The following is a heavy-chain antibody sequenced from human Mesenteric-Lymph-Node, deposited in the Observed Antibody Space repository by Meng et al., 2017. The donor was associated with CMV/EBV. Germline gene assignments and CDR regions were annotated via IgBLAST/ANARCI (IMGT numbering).Heavy chain of an antibody. CDR1: GGSISSSNSY. V-gene: IGHV4-39*07. J-gene: IGHJ6*02. D-gene: IGHD3-22*01. CDR2: IYYSGST. CDR3: ARGLWYYDSSGYIYYYCGMDV. Sequence: SETLSLTCTVSGGSISSSNSYWGWVRQPPGKGLEWIGTIYYSGSTYYTPSLKSRVTVSLHTSKNQFSLKLSSVTAADTAVYYCARGLWYYDSSGYIYYYCGMDVWGQGTTVTVSS.